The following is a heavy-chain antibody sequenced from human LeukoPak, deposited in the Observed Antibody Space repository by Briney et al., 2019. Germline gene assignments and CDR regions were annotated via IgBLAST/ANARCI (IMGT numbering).Heavy chain of an antibody. CDR1: GYRFTRYW. Sequence: GESLKVSCKGSGYRFTRYWVGWVRQMPGKGLEWMGIIYPADSDTRYSPSFQGQVTISADKSISTAYQQWSSLKASDTAMYYCAIRPQVGDYGDYFNWFDPWGQGTLVTVSS. D-gene: IGHD4-17*01. J-gene: IGHJ5*02. CDR2: IYPADSDT. V-gene: IGHV5-51*01. CDR3: AIRPQVGDYGDYFNWFDP.